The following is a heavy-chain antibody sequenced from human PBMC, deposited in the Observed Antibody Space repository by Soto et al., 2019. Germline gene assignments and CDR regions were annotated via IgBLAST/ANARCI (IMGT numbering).Heavy chain of an antibody. Sequence: QVQIEQSGGEVRKPGASVKVSCKPSGYSFTDYGITWVRQAPGKGPEWMGWISCHNGNTSHAQKFQDRVTMSTETSKNTAYMEWRSLRSDDTAVYYCTRGPRYNSGWYRDWLDPWGQGTLVTVSS. V-gene: IGHV1-18*01. CDR2: ISCHNGNT. J-gene: IGHJ5*02. CDR1: GYSFTDYG. D-gene: IGHD6-19*01. CDR3: TRGPRYNSGWYRDWLDP.